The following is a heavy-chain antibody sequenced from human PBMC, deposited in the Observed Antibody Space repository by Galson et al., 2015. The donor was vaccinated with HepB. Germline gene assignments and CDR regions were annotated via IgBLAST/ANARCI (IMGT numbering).Heavy chain of an antibody. CDR2: IYRSGDTT. V-gene: IGHV3-23*01. CDR3: AKDFCRADNCNPFDY. Sequence: SLRLSCAASGLTFSNYAMSWVRQAPGKGLEWVSGIYRSGDTTYYADAVKGRFTISRDDSKNTLYLQMNSLRAEDTAVYFCAKDFCRADNCNPFDYWGQGTLVTVSS. CDR1: GLTFSNYA. D-gene: IGHD1-20*01. J-gene: IGHJ4*02.